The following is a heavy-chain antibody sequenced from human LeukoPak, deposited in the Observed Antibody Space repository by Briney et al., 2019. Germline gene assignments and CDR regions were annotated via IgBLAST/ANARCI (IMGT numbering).Heavy chain of an antibody. D-gene: IGHD6-19*01. Sequence: ASVKVACKASGYTFTSYGITWVRQAPGQGLKWMGWISAYNGNTNYAQELQGRVTMTTDTSTSTAYMEVRSLRSDDTAVYYCARGLSVAGTVGFDPWGQGTLVIVSS. CDR1: GYTFTSYG. V-gene: IGHV1-18*01. J-gene: IGHJ5*02. CDR3: ARGLSVAGTVGFDP. CDR2: ISAYNGNT.